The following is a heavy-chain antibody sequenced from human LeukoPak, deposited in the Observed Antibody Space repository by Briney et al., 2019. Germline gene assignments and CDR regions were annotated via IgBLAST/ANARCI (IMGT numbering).Heavy chain of an antibody. D-gene: IGHD2-15*01. CDR1: GFTFSSYA. V-gene: IGHV3-30*04. CDR2: ISYDGSNK. Sequence: PGGSLRLSCAASGFTFSSYAMHWVRQAPGKGLEWVAVISYDGSNKYYADSVKGRFTISRDNSKNTLYLQMNSLRAEDTAVYYCARDSPPAYCSGGSCYFDYWGQGTLVTVSS. CDR3: ARDSPPAYCSGGSCYFDY. J-gene: IGHJ4*02.